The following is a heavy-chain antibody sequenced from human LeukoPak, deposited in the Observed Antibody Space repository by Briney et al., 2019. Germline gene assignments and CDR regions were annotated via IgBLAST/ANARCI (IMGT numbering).Heavy chain of an antibody. Sequence: SETLSLTCTVSGGTISSYYWNWIRQPPGKGLEWIGYIHYSGSTKYNPSLKSRVTISVDTSKNQFSLKLTSVTAADTAVYCCGRWYSSGWAFDYWGQGTLVTVSS. V-gene: IGHV4-59*08. D-gene: IGHD6-19*01. CDR2: IHYSGST. J-gene: IGHJ4*02. CDR1: GGTISSYY. CDR3: GRWYSSGWAFDY.